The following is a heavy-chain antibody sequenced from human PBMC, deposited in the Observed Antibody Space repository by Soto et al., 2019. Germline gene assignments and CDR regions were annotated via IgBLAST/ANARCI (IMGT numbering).Heavy chain of an antibody. CDR1: GGSVSNKTYY. J-gene: IGHJ4*02. CDR2: VYYSGTT. CDR3: ARTTAVPNTLRSRYFFDY. Sequence: SETLSLTCSVSGGSVSNKTYYWSWIRQPPGKRLEWIGYVYYSGTTNYNPSPKSRVTISVDLSKNQFSLRLSSVTTADTALYYCARTTAVPNTLRSRYFFDYWGQGTLVTVSS. V-gene: IGHV4-61*01. D-gene: IGHD4-17*01.